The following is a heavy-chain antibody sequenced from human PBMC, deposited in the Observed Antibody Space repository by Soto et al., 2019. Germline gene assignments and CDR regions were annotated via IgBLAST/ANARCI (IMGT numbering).Heavy chain of an antibody. CDR3: ARHGLRYFDWLLQVLDY. Sequence: SSETLSLTCTVSGGSISSSSYYWGWIRQPPGKGLEWIGSIYYSGSTYYNPSLKSRVTISVDTSKNQFSLKLSSVTAADTAVYYCARHGLRYFDWLLQVLDYWGQGTLVTFSS. V-gene: IGHV4-39*01. J-gene: IGHJ4*02. CDR1: GGSISSSSYY. CDR2: IYYSGST. D-gene: IGHD3-9*01.